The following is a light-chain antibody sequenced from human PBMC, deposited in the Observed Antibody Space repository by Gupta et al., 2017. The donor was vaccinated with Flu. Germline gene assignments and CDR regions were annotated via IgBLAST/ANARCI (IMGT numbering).Light chain of an antibody. V-gene: IGKV1-33*01. CDR1: QDINNY. Sequence: DIQMTQFPSSLSASVGDRVTITCQTSQDINNYLNWYQQKPGKAPKLLIYDASNLEIGVPSRFSRSGSGTDFTFTISSLQPEDIATYYCHQEYDLLNTFGGGTRVEIK. CDR2: DAS. CDR3: HQEYDLLNT. J-gene: IGKJ4*01.